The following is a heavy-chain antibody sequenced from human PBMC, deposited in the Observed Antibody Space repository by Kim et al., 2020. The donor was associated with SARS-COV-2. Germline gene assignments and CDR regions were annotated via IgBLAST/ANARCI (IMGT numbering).Heavy chain of an antibody. D-gene: IGHD3-10*01. V-gene: IGHV3-43*02. J-gene: IGHJ6*02. Sequence: GGSLRLSCAASGFTFDDYAMHWVRQAPGKGLEWVSLISGDGGSTYYADSVKGRFTISRDNSKTSLYLQMNSLRTEDTALYYCAKDIGLLWFGELLLSPYYYGMDVWGQGTTVTVSS. CDR2: ISGDGGST. CDR3: AKDIGLLWFGELLLSPYYYGMDV. CDR1: GFTFDDYA.